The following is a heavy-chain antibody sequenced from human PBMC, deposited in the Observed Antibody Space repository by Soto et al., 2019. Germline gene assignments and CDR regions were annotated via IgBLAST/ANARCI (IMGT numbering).Heavy chain of an antibody. CDR2: IKSKTDGGTT. CDR3: TGPKGYYYDSSGYPDY. V-gene: IGHV3-15*01. J-gene: IGHJ4*02. Sequence: GRSLRRSCAASGFTFSNAWMSWVRQAPGKGLEWVGRIKSKTDGGTTDYAAPVKGRFTISRDDSKNTLYLQMNSLKTEDTAVYYCTGPKGYYYDSSGYPDYWGQGTLVTVSS. D-gene: IGHD3-22*01. CDR1: GFTFSNAW.